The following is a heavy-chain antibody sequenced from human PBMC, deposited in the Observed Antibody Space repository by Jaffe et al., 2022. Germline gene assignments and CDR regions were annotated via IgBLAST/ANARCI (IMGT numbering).Heavy chain of an antibody. D-gene: IGHD1-20*01. CDR1: GFTFSSYG. CDR3: AKISNWNDWNDAFDI. Sequence: QVQLVESGGGVVQPGGSLRLSCAASGFTFSSYGMHWVRQAPGKGLEWVAFIRYDGSNKYYADSVKGRFTISRDNSKNTLYLQMNSLRAEDTAVYYCAKISNWNDWNDAFDIWGQGTMVTVSS. V-gene: IGHV3-30*02. J-gene: IGHJ3*02. CDR2: IRYDGSNK.